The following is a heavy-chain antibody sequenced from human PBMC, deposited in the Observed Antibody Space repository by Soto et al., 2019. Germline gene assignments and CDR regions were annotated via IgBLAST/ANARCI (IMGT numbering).Heavy chain of an antibody. CDR3: AGLGSHDSGTTEIYT. J-gene: IGHJ5*01. Sequence: GASVKVSCKASGGTCNSYTISCVLHAPGQGLEWMGRIIPILGIANYAQKFQGRVTITADKSTSTAYMELSSLRSEDTAVYYCAGLGSHDSGTTEIYTWG. CDR1: GGTCNSYT. V-gene: IGHV1-69*02. CDR2: IIPILGIA. D-gene: IGHD3-10*01.